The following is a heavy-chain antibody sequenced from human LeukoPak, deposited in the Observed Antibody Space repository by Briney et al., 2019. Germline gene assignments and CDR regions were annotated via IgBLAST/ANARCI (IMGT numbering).Heavy chain of an antibody. Sequence: SETLSLTCAVYGGSFSGYYWSWIRQPPGKGLEWIGEINHSGSTNYNPSLKSRVTISVDTSKHQFSLKLSSVTAADTAVYYCARVSRVRKNDYWGQGTLVTVSS. CDR2: INHSGST. V-gene: IGHV4-34*01. J-gene: IGHJ4*02. CDR1: GGSFSGYY. CDR3: ARVSRVRKNDY.